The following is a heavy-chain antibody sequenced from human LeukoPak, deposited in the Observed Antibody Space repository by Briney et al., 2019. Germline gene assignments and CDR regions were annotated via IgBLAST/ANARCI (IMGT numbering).Heavy chain of an antibody. Sequence: PGGSLRLSCVVSGITFSGYSMIWVRQAPGQGLEWLSFMTTSGNTIFYAESVKDRFTISRDNAKKPLYLQMNSLRDEDTAVYYCARVGGATAVTMYFEYWGQGTLVTVTS. D-gene: IGHD1-26*01. V-gene: IGHV3-48*02. CDR2: MTTSGNTI. CDR1: GITFSGYS. CDR3: ARVGGATAVTMYFEY. J-gene: IGHJ4*02.